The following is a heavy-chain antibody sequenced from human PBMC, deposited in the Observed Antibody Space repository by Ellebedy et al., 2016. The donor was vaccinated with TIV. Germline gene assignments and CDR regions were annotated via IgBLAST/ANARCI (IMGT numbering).Heavy chain of an antibody. CDR1: GGSISSGDYY. CDR2: IYYSGSA. CDR3: ARFINMVVVVMPSDAFDI. Sequence: MPSETLSLTCTVSGGSISSGDYYWSWIRQPPGKGLEWIGYIYYSGSAYYNPSLKSRVSISVDTSKNQFSLKLSSVTAAETAVYYCARFINMVVVVMPSDAFDIWGQGTMVTVSS. V-gene: IGHV4-30-4*01. J-gene: IGHJ3*02. D-gene: IGHD3-22*01.